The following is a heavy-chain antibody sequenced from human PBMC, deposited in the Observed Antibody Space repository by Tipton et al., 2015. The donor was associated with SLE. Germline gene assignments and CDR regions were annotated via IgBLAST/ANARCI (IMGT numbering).Heavy chain of an antibody. CDR2: VFYSGST. CDR1: GASVNSFH. CDR3: ARVPLYYYYYMAV. Sequence: LRLSCTVSGASVNSFHWSWIRQPPGKGLEWIGYVFYSGSTNYNPSLKSRVTMSVDMLKNQFSLKLTSVTAADTAVDYCARVPLYYYYYMAVWGKGSTVTVSS. J-gene: IGHJ6*03. V-gene: IGHV4-59*02.